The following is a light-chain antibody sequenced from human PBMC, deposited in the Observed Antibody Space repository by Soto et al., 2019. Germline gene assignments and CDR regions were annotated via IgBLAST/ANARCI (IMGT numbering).Light chain of an antibody. Sequence: QPVLTQPASVSGSPGQSITISCTGTRSDVGGSNYVSWYQQYPGKAPKLMIYDVNNRPSGVSYRFSGSKSGNTASLTITGLQAEDEADYYCSSFTSASTVVFGGGTKLTVL. CDR3: SSFTSASTVV. J-gene: IGLJ2*01. CDR1: RSDVGGSNY. V-gene: IGLV2-14*01. CDR2: DVN.